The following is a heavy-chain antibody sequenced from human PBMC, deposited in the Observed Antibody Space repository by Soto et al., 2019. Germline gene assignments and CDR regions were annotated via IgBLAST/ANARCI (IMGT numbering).Heavy chain of an antibody. CDR2: IYYSGRT. V-gene: IGHV4-31*03. J-gene: IGHJ5*02. Sequence: QMQLQESGPGLVKPSQTLSLTCTVSGGSISSGGYYWSWIRQHPGKILEWIGYIYYSGRTYYNPSRKSRVTISVDTSKNQFSLKLSSVTAADTAVYYCARESEMAPITPWGQGTQVTVSS. CDR3: ARESEMAPITP. CDR1: GGSISSGGYY. D-gene: IGHD5-12*01.